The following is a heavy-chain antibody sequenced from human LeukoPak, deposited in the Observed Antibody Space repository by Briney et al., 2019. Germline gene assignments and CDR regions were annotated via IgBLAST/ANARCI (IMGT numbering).Heavy chain of an antibody. CDR2: IYHSGSI. J-gene: IGHJ6*03. Sequence: PSGTLSLTCAVSGASISSNNWWWSWVRQPPGKGLEWIGEIYHSGSINYNPSLKSRVTMSVDKSKNQFSLKLSSVTAADTAVYYCARDLEGWDSNPYYYYYMDVWGKGTTVTVSS. CDR1: GASISSNNW. D-gene: IGHD4-11*01. V-gene: IGHV4-4*02. CDR3: ARDLEGWDSNPYYYYYMDV.